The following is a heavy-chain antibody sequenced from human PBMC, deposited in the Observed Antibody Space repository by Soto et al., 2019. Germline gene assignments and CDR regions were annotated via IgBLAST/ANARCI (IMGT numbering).Heavy chain of an antibody. CDR2: ISSNGGST. CDR1: GFTFSSYA. D-gene: IGHD1-26*01. CDR3: ARARGADYDY. Sequence: EVQLVESGGGLVQPGGSLRLSCAASGFTFSSYAMHWVRQAPGKGLEYVSAISSNGGSTYYANSVKGRFTISRDNSENTLYLQMGSLRAEDMAVYYCARARGADYDYWGQGTLVTVSS. V-gene: IGHV3-64*01. J-gene: IGHJ4*02.